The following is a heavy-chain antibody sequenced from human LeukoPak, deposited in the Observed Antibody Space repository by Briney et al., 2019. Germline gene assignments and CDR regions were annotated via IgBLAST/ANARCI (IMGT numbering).Heavy chain of an antibody. D-gene: IGHD3-16*01. CDR1: GGSISSNNW. J-gene: IGHJ4*02. CDR3: ARVGPRIMITFGGSYRSTFDY. V-gene: IGHV4-4*02. Sequence: SGTLSLTCAVSGGSISSNNWWSWVRQPPEKGLEWIGEIYHTGSTNYNPSLKSRVTISVDKSKNQLSLKLSSVTAADTAVYYCARVGPRIMITFGGSYRSTFDYWGQGTLVTVSS. CDR2: IYHTGST.